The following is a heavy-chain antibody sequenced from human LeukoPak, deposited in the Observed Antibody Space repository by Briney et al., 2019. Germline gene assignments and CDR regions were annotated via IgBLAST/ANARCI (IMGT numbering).Heavy chain of an antibody. Sequence: ASVKVSCKVSGYIFTSYGISWVRQAPGQGLEWMGWISGYNSDTNYAQKFQGRVTMTTGTSTSTAYMELRGLRSDDTAVYYCSRDQGISSWYGRHWGQGTLVTVSS. CDR2: ISGYNSDT. CDR1: GYIFTSYG. D-gene: IGHD6-13*01. CDR3: SRDQGISSWYGRH. V-gene: IGHV1-18*01. J-gene: IGHJ1*01.